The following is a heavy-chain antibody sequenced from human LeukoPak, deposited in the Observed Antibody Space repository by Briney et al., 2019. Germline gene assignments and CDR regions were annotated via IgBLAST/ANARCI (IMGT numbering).Heavy chain of an antibody. CDR3: AKRADFGGFDP. V-gene: IGHV3-23*01. CDR1: EFTYSTYA. CDR2: ISGSSGST. Sequence: PGGSLRLSCAASEFTYSTYAMSRVRQAPGKGLEWVSSISGSSGSTYYADSVKGRFTISRDNSKNTLYLQMNSLRAEDTAVYYCAKRADFGGFDPWGQGTLVTVSS. D-gene: IGHD3-10*01. J-gene: IGHJ5*02.